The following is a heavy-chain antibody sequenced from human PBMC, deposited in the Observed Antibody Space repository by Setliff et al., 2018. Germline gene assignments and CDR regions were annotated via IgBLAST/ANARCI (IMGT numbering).Heavy chain of an antibody. CDR3: AREQWLDPPGYYYMDV. CDR2: IYIGGSA. V-gene: IGHV4-61*09. J-gene: IGHJ6*03. CDR1: GGSISSGSYY. D-gene: IGHD6-19*01. Sequence: SETLSLTCTVSGGSISSGSYYWSWIRQPAGKGLEWIGHIYIGGSANYNPSLKSRVTMSIDASKNQFSLKLNSVTAADMAVYYCAREQWLDPPGYYYMDVWAKGTTVTVSS.